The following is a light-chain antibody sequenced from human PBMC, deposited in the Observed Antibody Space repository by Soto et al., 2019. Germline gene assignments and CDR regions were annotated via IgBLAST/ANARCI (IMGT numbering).Light chain of an antibody. CDR1: QSINTY. Sequence: DIQMTQSPSSLSASVGDRVTITCRASQSINTYLNWYQQNPGKAPKFLIHAAFSLQSGVPSRFSGSGSGTFFTLTIRSLQPEDVATYYCQQSYNTPPFTFGQGTKLEIK. CDR3: QQSYNTPPFT. J-gene: IGKJ2*01. V-gene: IGKV1-39*01. CDR2: AAF.